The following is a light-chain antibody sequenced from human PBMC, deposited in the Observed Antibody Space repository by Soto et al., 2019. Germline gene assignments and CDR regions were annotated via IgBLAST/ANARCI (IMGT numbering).Light chain of an antibody. CDR1: GSNIGAHYY. Sequence: QSVLTQPPSVSGAPGQRVTISCTGSGSNIGAHYYGHWYQHLPGTAPKLLIYRNTNRSSGVPDRFSASKSASSASLAITGLQAEDEADYYCQSYDNSLRGYVFGTGTKLTVL. CDR3: QSYDNSLRGYV. CDR2: RNT. J-gene: IGLJ1*01. V-gene: IGLV1-40*01.